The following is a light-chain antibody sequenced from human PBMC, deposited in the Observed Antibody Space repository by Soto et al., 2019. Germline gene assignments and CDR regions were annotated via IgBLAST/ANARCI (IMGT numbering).Light chain of an antibody. CDR1: RSNIGNNY. CDR3: VTWDTSLRTGV. Sequence: QSVLTQPPSVSAAPGQTVTISCSGSRSNIGNNYVASYQQFPRTVPKLLIYNNNRRPSGTPDRISGSASGTSATLTIAGLQNGDEADYFCVTWDTSLRTGVIGGGTKLTVL. CDR2: NNN. V-gene: IGLV1-51*01. J-gene: IGLJ3*02.